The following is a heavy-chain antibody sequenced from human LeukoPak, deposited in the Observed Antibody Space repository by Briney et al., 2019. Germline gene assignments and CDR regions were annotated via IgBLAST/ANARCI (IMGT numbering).Heavy chain of an antibody. CDR2: ISSSGSTI. J-gene: IGHJ6*04. D-gene: IGHD3-3*01. Sequence: GGSLRLSCAASGFTFSSYEMNWVRQAPGKGLQWVSYISSSGSTIYYADSVKGRFTISRVNAKNSPYLQMNSLRAEDTAVYYCARDPTIFGVVMDVWGKGTTVTVSS. CDR3: ARDPTIFGVVMDV. CDR1: GFTFSSYE. V-gene: IGHV3-48*03.